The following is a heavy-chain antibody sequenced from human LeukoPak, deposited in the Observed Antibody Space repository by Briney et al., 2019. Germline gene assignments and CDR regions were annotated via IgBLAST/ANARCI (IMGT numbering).Heavy chain of an antibody. CDR3: VRSRGSSTKYYFDY. Sequence: SVKVSCKASVGTFSSYAISWVRQAPGQGLEWMGGIIPIFGTANYAQKFQCRVTIHADESTSTAYMERSSLRSEATAVYYCVRSRGSSTKYYFDYWGQGNLVTGSS. CDR2: IIPIFGTA. D-gene: IGHD1-26*01. CDR1: VGTFSSYA. V-gene: IGHV1-69*13. J-gene: IGHJ4*02.